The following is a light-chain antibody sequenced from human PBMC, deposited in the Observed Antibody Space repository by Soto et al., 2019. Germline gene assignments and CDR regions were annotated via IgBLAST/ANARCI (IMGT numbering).Light chain of an antibody. CDR2: KAS. J-gene: IGKJ2*02. CDR1: QSISSW. CDR3: QQYNSWWT. Sequence: DIQMTQSPSTLSASLGDRVTITCRASQSISSWLAWYQQKPGKAPKLLIYKASSLESGVPSRFSGSGSGTEFTLTISSLQPDELATYYCQQYNSWWTFGQGTKLEIK. V-gene: IGKV1-5*03.